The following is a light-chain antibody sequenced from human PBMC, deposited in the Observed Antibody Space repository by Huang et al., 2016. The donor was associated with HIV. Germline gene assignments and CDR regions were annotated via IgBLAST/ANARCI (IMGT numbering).Light chain of an antibody. Sequence: DIQMTQSPSSLSASVGDRVTITCRASQDISKSLAWYQQKPGKAPNRLLYAASRLESGSPARFSGGGSGTIYTLTISSLQPEDSAIYYCQQYFNPLPITFGQGTRLEI. CDR3: QQYFNPLPIT. V-gene: IGKV1-NL1*01. CDR2: AAS. J-gene: IGKJ5*01. CDR1: QDISKS.